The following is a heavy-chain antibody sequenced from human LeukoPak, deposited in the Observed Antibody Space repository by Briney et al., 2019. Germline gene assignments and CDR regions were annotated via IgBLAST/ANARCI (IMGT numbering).Heavy chain of an antibody. V-gene: IGHV4-59*08. D-gene: IGHD5-24*01. Sequence: SETLSLTCTVSDDSIKSHFWTWIRQPPGKGLEWIGYVYYSGSGSSNPSLKSRVTISVDTSKNQFSLKLSSVTAADTAVYYCARHTAEKYNWFDRWGQGTLVTVSS. CDR2: VYYSGSG. CDR1: DDSIKSHF. J-gene: IGHJ5*02. CDR3: ARHTAEKYNWFDR.